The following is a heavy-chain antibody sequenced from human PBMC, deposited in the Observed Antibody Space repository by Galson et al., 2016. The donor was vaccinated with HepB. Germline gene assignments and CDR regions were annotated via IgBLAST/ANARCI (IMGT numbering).Heavy chain of an antibody. CDR3: ARDDYFRLGY. CDR1: GFSFSDYS. V-gene: IGHV3-48*02. D-gene: IGHD3-16*01. J-gene: IGHJ4*02. CDR2: ITSSSDTM. Sequence: SLRLSCAASGFSFSDYSMNWVRQAPGKGLEWIAWITSSSDTMYYADSVKGRFTLSRDNAKNSLYLEMNSLRDEDTAVYYCARDDYFRLGYWGQGTLVTVSS.